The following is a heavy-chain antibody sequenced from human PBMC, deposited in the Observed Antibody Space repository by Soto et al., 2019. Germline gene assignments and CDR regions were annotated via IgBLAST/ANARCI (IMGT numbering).Heavy chain of an antibody. CDR1: GYTFTSYA. CDR3: ARDPSYYGMDV. CDR2: INAGNGNT. V-gene: IGHV1-3*05. Sequence: QVQLVQCGAEEKKPGASVKVSCKASGYTFTSYAVPRVRQAPGQRPEWMGWINAGNGNTKYSQKFQGRVTITRDTSASTAYMELSSVRSEDTAVYYCARDPSYYGMDVWGQGTTVTVSS. J-gene: IGHJ6*02.